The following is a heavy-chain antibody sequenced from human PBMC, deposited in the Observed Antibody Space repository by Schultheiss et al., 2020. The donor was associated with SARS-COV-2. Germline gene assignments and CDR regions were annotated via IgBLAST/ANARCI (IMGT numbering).Heavy chain of an antibody. Sequence: ASVKVSCKASGYTFTSYGISWVRQAPGQGLEWMGWISAYNGNTNYAQKFQGRVTMTEDTSTDTAYMELSSLRSEDTAVYYCARTSVGYCTGGVCYPDFNWFDPWGQGTLVTVSS. V-gene: IGHV1-18*01. CDR2: ISAYNGNT. D-gene: IGHD2-8*02. J-gene: IGHJ5*02. CDR1: GYTFTSYG. CDR3: ARTSVGYCTGGVCYPDFNWFDP.